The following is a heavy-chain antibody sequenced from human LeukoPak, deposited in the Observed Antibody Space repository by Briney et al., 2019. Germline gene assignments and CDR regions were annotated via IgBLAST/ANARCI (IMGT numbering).Heavy chain of an antibody. D-gene: IGHD3-10*01. CDR3: ARAELTMVRGEYNWFDP. CDR1: GGSISSGGYY. Sequence: PSQTLSLTCTVSGGSISSGGYYWSWIRQHPEKGLEWIGYIYYSGSTYYNPSLKSRVTISVDTSKNQFSLKLSSVTAADTAVYYCARAELTMVRGEYNWFDPWGQGTLVTVSS. CDR2: IYYSGST. J-gene: IGHJ5*02. V-gene: IGHV4-31*03.